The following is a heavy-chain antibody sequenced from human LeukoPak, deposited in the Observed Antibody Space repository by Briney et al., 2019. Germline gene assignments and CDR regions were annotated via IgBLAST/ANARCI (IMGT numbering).Heavy chain of an antibody. CDR1: GFTFSNYW. Sequence: TGGTLRLSCAASGFTFSNYWMAWVRQAPGKGLEWVANKKEDGSDKHYVDSVKGRFTISRDNADNTLYLQMSSLRDDDTAVYFCARSKDRSWPYDYWGQGALVTVSS. D-gene: IGHD4-11*01. CDR3: ARSKDRSWPYDY. CDR2: KKEDGSDK. J-gene: IGHJ4*02. V-gene: IGHV3-7*01.